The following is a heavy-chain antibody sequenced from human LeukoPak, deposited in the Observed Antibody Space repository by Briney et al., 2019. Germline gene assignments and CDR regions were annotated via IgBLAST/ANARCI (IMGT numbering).Heavy chain of an antibody. Sequence: GGSLRLSCEVSGFTFSSYAMSWVRQAPGKGLEWVSAISGSGGTTNYADSVKGRLTISRDNSQNRLYLQMNRRRAEDSAVYYCAKRTPYSSGSYYFDYWGQGTLVTVSS. V-gene: IGHV3-23*01. CDR1: GFTFSSYA. J-gene: IGHJ4*02. CDR2: ISGSGGTT. CDR3: AKRTPYSSGSYYFDY. D-gene: IGHD3-22*01.